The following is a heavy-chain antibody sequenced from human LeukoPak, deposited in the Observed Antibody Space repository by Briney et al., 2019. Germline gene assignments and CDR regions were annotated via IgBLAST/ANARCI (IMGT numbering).Heavy chain of an antibody. CDR2: IYTSGST. CDR3: ASSYSSSWDSFDY. J-gene: IGHJ4*02. Sequence: PSETLSLTCTVSGGSISSYYWSWLRQPAGKGLEWIGRIYTSGSTNYNPSLKSRVTMSVDTSKNQFSLKLSSVTAADTAVYYCASSYSSSWDSFDYWGQGTLVTVSS. CDR1: GGSISSYY. V-gene: IGHV4-4*07. D-gene: IGHD6-13*01.